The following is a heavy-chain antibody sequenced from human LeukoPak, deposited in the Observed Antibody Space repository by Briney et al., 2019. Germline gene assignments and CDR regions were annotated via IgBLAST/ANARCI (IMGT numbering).Heavy chain of an antibody. Sequence: PGGSPRLSCAASGFTFSSYSMNWVRQAPGKGLEWVSSISSSSSYIYYADSVKGRFTISRDNAKNSLYLQMNSLRAEDTAVYYCARTNVEMATIFGGGDYWGQGTLVTVSS. CDR1: GFTFSSYS. CDR2: ISSSSSYI. D-gene: IGHD5-24*01. CDR3: ARTNVEMATIFGGGDY. V-gene: IGHV3-21*01. J-gene: IGHJ4*02.